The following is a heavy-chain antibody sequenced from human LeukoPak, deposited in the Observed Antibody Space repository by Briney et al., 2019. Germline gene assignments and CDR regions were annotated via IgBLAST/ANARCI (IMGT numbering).Heavy chain of an antibody. J-gene: IGHJ4*02. CDR1: GGSISSSSYY. CDR3: AISPNYYDSLQY. CDR2: IYYSGST. D-gene: IGHD3-22*01. V-gene: IGHV4-39*07. Sequence: PSETLSLTCTVSGGSISSSSYYWGWIRQPPGKGLEWIGSIYYSGSTYYNPSLKSRVTISVDTSKNQFSLKLSSVTAADTAVYYCAISPNYYDSLQYWGQGTLVTVSS.